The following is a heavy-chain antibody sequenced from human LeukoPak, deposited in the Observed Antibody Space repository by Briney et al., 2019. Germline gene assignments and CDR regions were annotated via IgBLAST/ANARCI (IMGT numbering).Heavy chain of an antibody. CDR1: GFTFSNYD. CDR2: ISSSSSTI. J-gene: IGHJ4*02. CDR3: ASSPNCGGDCYDY. D-gene: IGHD2-21*01. V-gene: IGHV3-48*01. Sequence: GGSLRLSCAASGFTFSNYDMNWVRQPPGKGLEWVSYISSSSSTIYYADSVKGRFTISRDNAKNSLYLQMNSLRAEDTAVYYCASSPNCGGDCYDYWGQGTLVTVSS.